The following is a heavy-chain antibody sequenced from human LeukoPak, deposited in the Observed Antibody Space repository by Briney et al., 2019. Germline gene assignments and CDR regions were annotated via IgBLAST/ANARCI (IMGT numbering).Heavy chain of an antibody. V-gene: IGHV3-23*01. CDR3: AKDYYDGSGYYLDY. J-gene: IGHJ4*02. Sequence: GGSLRLSCAASGFTFSSYTMSWVRQAPGMGLEWVSAISGSGISTYYADSVKGRFTISRDNSKNTLFLQMNSLRAEDTAIYYCAKDYYDGSGYYLDYWGQGTLVTVSS. CDR1: GFTFSSYT. D-gene: IGHD3-22*01. CDR2: ISGSGIST.